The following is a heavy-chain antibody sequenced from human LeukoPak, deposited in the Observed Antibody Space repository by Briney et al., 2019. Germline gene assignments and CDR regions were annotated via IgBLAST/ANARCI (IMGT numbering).Heavy chain of an antibody. D-gene: IGHD4-23*01. CDR3: ARVRVTPYISIDS. J-gene: IGHJ4*02. CDR2: IYHSGST. Sequence: SGTLSLTCAVSGGSISSGTWWSWVRQPPGKGLEWIGEIYHSGSTNNNPSLKSRVTISVDKSKNQFSLKLNSVTAADTAVYYWARVRVTPYISIDSWGQGTLVTVSS. CDR1: GGSISSGTW. V-gene: IGHV4-4*02.